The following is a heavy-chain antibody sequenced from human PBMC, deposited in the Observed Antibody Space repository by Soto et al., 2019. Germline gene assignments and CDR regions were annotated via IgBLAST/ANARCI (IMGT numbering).Heavy chain of an antibody. D-gene: IGHD4-17*01. Sequence: GGSLRLSCAASGFTFDDYAMHWVRQAPGKGLEWVSGISWNSGSIGYADSVKGRFTISRDNAKNSLYLKMNSLRAEDTALYYCAKDRDDNGGTLPGFDYWGQGTLVTVSS. CDR3: AKDRDDNGGTLPGFDY. CDR1: GFTFDDYA. CDR2: ISWNSGSI. V-gene: IGHV3-9*01. J-gene: IGHJ4*02.